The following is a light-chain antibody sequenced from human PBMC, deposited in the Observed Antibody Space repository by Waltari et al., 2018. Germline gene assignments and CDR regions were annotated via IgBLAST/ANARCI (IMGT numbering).Light chain of an antibody. Sequence: QSALTQPASVSGTPGRSITISCTGTTSVVGTYDIVSLYQQPPGKDPKLLICEVIKRPSGVSSRFSGSKSGNTASLTISGLQAEDEADYYCCSYAGLGTYVFGSGTKVTVL. CDR2: EVI. CDR1: TSVVGTYDI. J-gene: IGLJ1*01. V-gene: IGLV2-23*02. CDR3: CSYAGLGTYV.